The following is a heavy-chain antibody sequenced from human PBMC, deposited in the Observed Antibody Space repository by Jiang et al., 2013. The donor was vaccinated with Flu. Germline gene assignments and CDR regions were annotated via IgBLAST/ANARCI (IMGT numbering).Heavy chain of an antibody. D-gene: IGHD3-22*01. J-gene: IGHJ5*02. CDR1: GGSISSSSYY. Sequence: LLKPSETLSLTCTVSGGSISSSSYYWGWIRQPPGKGLEWIGSIYYSGSTYYNPSLKSRVTISVDTSKNQFSLKLSSVTAADTAVYYCAGQPPLYYYDSSGYYGWFDPWGQGTLVTVSS. CDR3: AGQPPLYYYDSSGYYGWFDP. CDR2: IYYSGST. V-gene: IGHV4-39*01.